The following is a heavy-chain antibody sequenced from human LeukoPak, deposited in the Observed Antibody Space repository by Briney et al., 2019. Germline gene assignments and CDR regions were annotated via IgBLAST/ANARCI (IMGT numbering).Heavy chain of an antibody. CDR2: IWYDGSNK. J-gene: IGHJ4*02. Sequence: GGSLRLSCAASGFTFSSYGMHWARQAPGKGLEWVAVIWYDGSNKYYADSVKGRFTISRDNSKNTLYLQMNSLRAEDTAVYYCARETGYYDSSGLDYWGQGTLVTVSS. V-gene: IGHV3-33*01. CDR3: ARETGYYDSSGLDY. CDR1: GFTFSSYG. D-gene: IGHD3-22*01.